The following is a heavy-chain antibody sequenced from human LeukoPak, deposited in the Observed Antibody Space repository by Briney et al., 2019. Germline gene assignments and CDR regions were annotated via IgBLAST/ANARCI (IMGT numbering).Heavy chain of an antibody. Sequence: ASVKVSCTASGYTFNTYPINWVRQAPGQGLEWMGWINTNTGSPTYAQGLTGRFVFSLDTSGSTAFLQINSLKAEDTALYYCVRGVDTTGYFNYWGQGTLVTVSS. D-gene: IGHD3-22*01. CDR3: VRGVDTTGYFNY. CDR1: GYTFNTYP. J-gene: IGHJ4*02. CDR2: INTNTGSP. V-gene: IGHV7-4-1*02.